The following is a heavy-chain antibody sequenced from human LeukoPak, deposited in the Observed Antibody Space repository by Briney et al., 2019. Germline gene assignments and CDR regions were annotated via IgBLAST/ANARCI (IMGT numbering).Heavy chain of an antibody. CDR2: TNHSGST. J-gene: IGHJ6*03. CDR1: GGSFSGYY. V-gene: IGHV4-34*01. D-gene: IGHD3-3*01. CDR3: ARARYDFWSGYSHYYYYMDV. Sequence: PSETLSLTCSGYGGSFSGYYWSWIRQPPGKGLEWIGETNHSGSTNYNPSLKSRVTISVDSSKTQFFLKLSSVTAADTDVYYCARARYDFWSGYSHYYYYMDVWGKGTTVTVSS.